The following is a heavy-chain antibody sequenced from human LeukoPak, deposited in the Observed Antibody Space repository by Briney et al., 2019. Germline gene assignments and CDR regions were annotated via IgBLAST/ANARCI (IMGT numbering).Heavy chain of an antibody. CDR2: ISSSSSTI. J-gene: IGHJ4*02. V-gene: IGHV3-48*01. Sequence: GGSLRLSCAASGFTFSSYSMNWVRQAPGKGLEGVSYISSSSSTIYYADSVKGRFTISRDNAKNSLYLQMNSLRAEDTAVYYCARDYYDYGDISFDYWGQGTLVTVSS. CDR1: GFTFSSYS. D-gene: IGHD4-17*01. CDR3: ARDYYDYGDISFDY.